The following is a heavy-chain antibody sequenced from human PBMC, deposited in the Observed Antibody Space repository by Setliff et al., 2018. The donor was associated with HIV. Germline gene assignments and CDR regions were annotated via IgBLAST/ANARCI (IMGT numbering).Heavy chain of an antibody. D-gene: IGHD2-8*01. Sequence: SETLSLTCAVYGESFSGYYWRWIRQPAGKGLEWLGESNHSGRAKYNPSLKSRASISADTSKNQLSLRLTSVTAADTAVYYGARGAPYCNHGICYLFDYCGHGNLVTVSS. CDR3: ARGAPYCNHGICYLFDY. J-gene: IGHJ4*01. V-gene: IGHV4-34*01. CDR2: SNHSGRA. CDR1: GESFSGYY.